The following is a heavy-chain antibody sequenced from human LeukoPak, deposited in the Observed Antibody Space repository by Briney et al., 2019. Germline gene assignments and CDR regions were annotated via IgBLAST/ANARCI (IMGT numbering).Heavy chain of an antibody. CDR2: INHSGGT. J-gene: IGHJ4*02. D-gene: IGHD3-16*02. Sequence: SETLSLTCAVYDKSFRGYYWSWIRQPPVKELEWIGEINHSGGTNYNPSLKSRVTLSVDTSKNHFSLRLSSVTAADTAVYYCAREMGYDYVWGSYRYAYYFDYWGQGTLVTVSS. V-gene: IGHV4-34*01. CDR3: AREMGYDYVWGSYRYAYYFDY. CDR1: DKSFRGYY.